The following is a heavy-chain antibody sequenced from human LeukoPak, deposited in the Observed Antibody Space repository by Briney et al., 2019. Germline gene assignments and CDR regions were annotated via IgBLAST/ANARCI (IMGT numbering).Heavy chain of an antibody. CDR2: IKQDGSEK. CDR3: AREGDYGDSDY. Sequence: GGSLRLSCAASGFTFSSYWMSWVRQAPGKGLEWVANIKQDGSEKYYVDSVKGRFTISRDNAKNSLYLQMSSLRAEDTAVYYCAREGDYGDSDYWGQGTLVTVSS. J-gene: IGHJ4*02. CDR1: GFTFSSYW. V-gene: IGHV3-7*01. D-gene: IGHD4-17*01.